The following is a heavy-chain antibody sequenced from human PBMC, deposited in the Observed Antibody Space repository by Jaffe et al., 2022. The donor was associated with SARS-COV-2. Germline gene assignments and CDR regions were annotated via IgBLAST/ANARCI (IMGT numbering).Heavy chain of an antibody. D-gene: IGHD3-16*01. Sequence: QVQLQESGPGLVKPSQTLSLTCTVSGGSISSGSYYWSWIRQPAGKGLEWIGRIYTSGSTNYNPSLKSRVTISVDTSKNQFSLKLSSVTAADTAVYYCARASDENYPFMIYAFDIWGQGTMVTVSS. CDR2: IYTSGST. CDR3: ARASDENYPFMIYAFDI. V-gene: IGHV4-61*02. CDR1: GGSISSGSYY. J-gene: IGHJ3*02.